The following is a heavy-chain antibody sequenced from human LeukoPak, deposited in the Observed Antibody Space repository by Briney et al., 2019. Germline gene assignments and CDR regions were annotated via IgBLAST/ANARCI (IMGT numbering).Heavy chain of an antibody. CDR1: GFTFSGYS. Sequence: KTGGSLRLSCAASGFTFSGYSMTWVRQAPGKGLEWVSSISSSYSYIYYADSVRGRFTISRDNAKNSLYLQMNSLRAEDTAVYYCARVEAAAGTDFDYWGQGTLVTVSS. CDR3: ARVEAAAGTDFDY. D-gene: IGHD6-13*01. CDR2: ISSSYSYI. J-gene: IGHJ4*02. V-gene: IGHV3-21*01.